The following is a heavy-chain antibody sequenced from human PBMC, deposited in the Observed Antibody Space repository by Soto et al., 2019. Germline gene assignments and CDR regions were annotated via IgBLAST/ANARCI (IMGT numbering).Heavy chain of an antibody. V-gene: IGHV4-28*01. J-gene: IGHJ6*02. Sequence: PSETLSLTCTVSGGSISSSHWWGWIRQPPGKGLEWIGYIYYSGSTYYNPSLKSRVTMSVDTSKNQFSLKVSSVTAVDTAVYYCARSYRDYGMDVWGQGTTVTVSS. D-gene: IGHD5-18*01. CDR1: GGSISSSHW. CDR3: ARSYRDYGMDV. CDR2: IYYSGST.